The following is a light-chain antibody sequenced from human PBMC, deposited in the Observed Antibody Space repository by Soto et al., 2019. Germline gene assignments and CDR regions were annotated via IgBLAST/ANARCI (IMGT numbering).Light chain of an antibody. J-gene: IGKJ4*01. CDR1: QSVSSN. CDR3: QQYNSWPPRT. CDR2: GAS. V-gene: IGKV3-15*01. Sequence: EIVMTQSPATLSVSPGERATLSCRASQSVSSNLAWYQQKPGQAPRLLIYGASTRATGIPARFSGSGSGTEFTLTISSLQSEYLAVYYCQQYNSWPPRTFGGGTNVELK.